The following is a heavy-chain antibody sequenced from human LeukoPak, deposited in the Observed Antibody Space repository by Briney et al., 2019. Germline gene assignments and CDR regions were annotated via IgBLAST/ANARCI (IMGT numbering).Heavy chain of an antibody. CDR2: MNPNSGNT. CDR3: ARGGSATMVRGVITRLVSFDY. D-gene: IGHD3-10*01. CDR1: GYTFTSYD. V-gene: IGHV1-8*01. Sequence: GASVKVSCKASGYTFTSYDINWVRQATGQGLEWMGWMNPNSGNTGYAQKFQGRVTMTRNTSIGTAYMELSSLRSEDTAVYYCARGGSATMVRGVITRLVSFDYWGQGTLVTVSS. J-gene: IGHJ4*02.